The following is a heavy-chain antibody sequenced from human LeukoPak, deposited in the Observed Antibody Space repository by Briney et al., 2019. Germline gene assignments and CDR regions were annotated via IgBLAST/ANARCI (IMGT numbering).Heavy chain of an antibody. Sequence: SETLSLTCTVSGDSITNYYWSWIRQPPGKGLEWIGYISYSGSTNYNPSLKSRVTISVDMSKNQFSLKLSSVTAADTAVYYCARDVTIRGAQGDAFDIWGQGTMVTVSS. CDR3: ARDVTIRGAQGDAFDI. CDR1: GDSITNYY. J-gene: IGHJ3*02. V-gene: IGHV4-59*12. CDR2: ISYSGST. D-gene: IGHD3-10*01.